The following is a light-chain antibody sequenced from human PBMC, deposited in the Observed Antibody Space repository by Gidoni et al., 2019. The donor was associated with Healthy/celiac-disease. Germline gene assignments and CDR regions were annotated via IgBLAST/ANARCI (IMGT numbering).Light chain of an antibody. CDR3: QQSYSTPPLT. V-gene: IGKV1-39*01. CDR1: QSISSY. Sequence: DPVTITCRASQSISSYLNWYQQKPGKAPKLLIYAASSLQSGVTSRFSGSGSGTDFTLTISSLQPEDFATYYCQQSYSTPPLTFGGGTKVEIK. CDR2: AAS. J-gene: IGKJ4*01.